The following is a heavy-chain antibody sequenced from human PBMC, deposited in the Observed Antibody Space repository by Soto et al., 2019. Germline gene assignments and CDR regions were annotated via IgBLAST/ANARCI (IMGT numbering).Heavy chain of an antibody. CDR3: ARGDLEAAVANTYYYYGMDV. D-gene: IGHD6-19*01. CDR2: IYYSGST. CDR1: CGPIRSGGYY. J-gene: IGHJ6*02. V-gene: IGHV4-30-4*08. Sequence: SETLSLTCTVFCGPIRSGGYYWSRIRQNPGKGLEWIGYIYYSGSTYYNPSLKSRVTISVDTSKNQFSLKLSSVTAAGTAVYYCARGDLEAAVANTYYYYGMDVWGQGTTVTVSS.